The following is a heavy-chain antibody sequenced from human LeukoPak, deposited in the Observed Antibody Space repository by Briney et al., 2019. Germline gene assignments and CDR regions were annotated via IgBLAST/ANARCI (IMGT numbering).Heavy chain of an antibody. J-gene: IGHJ4*02. D-gene: IGHD1-26*01. CDR1: GFNFSSYA. CDR3: AAFSSGSAYRVNFDY. V-gene: IGHV3-23*01. CDR2: ISGSGGST. Sequence: TGGSLRLSCAASGFNFSSYAMSWVRQAPGKGLEWVSAISGSGGSTYYADSVKGRFTISRDNSKNTLYLQMNSLRAEDTAVYYCAAFSSGSAYRVNFDYWGQGTLVSVSS.